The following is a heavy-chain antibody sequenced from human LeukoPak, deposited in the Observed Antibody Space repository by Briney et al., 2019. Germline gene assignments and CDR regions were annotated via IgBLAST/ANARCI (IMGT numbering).Heavy chain of an antibody. V-gene: IGHV3-7*01. CDR3: ARVSSVLYYFDY. J-gene: IGHJ4*02. CDR2: IKQDGSEK. CDR1: GFTFSDYS. D-gene: IGHD5/OR15-5a*01. Sequence: GGSLRLSCAASGFTFSDYSMNWVRQAPGKGLEWVANIKQDGSEKYYVDSVKGRFTISRDNAKNSLYLQMNSLRAEDTAVYYCARVSSVLYYFDYWGQGTLVTVSS.